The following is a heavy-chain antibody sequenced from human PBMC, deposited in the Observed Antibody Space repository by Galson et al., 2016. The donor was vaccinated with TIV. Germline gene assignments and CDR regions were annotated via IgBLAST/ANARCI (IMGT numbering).Heavy chain of an antibody. CDR1: GFTFSSYA. D-gene: IGHD4-17*01. CDR2: ISVSGGRT. CDR3: ARGGGYGDVYFDF. Sequence: SLRLSCAASGFTFSSYAMSWVRQAPGKGLEWVSAISVSGGRTYYADSVKGRFTISRDNSKNTLYLQMDRLRAEDTAVYYCARGGGYGDVYFDFWGQGSLVTVSS. J-gene: IGHJ4*02. V-gene: IGHV3-23*01.